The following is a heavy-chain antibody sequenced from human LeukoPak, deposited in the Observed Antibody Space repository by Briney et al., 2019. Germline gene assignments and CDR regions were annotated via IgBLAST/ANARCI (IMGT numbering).Heavy chain of an antibody. J-gene: IGHJ4*02. CDR1: GFTFSSYE. D-gene: IGHD3-10*01. V-gene: IGHV3-48*03. Sequence: GGSLRLSCAASGFTFSSYEMNWVRQAPGKGLEWVSYISSSGSTIHYADSVKGRFTISRDNAKNSLYLQMNSLRAEDTAVYYCARDPSGAYFDYWGQGTLVTVSS. CDR3: ARDPSGAYFDY. CDR2: ISSSGSTI.